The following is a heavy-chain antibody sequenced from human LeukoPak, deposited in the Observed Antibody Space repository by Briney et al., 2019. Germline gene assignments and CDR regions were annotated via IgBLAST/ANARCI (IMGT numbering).Heavy chain of an antibody. CDR1: GGSISSYY. V-gene: IGHV4-59*01. J-gene: IGHJ6*02. CDR3: AREVSAYGMDV. CDR2: IYYSGST. D-gene: IGHD1-14*01. Sequence: SETLSLTCTVSGGSISSYYWSWIRQPPGKGLEWIGYIYYSGSTNYNPSLKSRVAISVDTSKNQFSLKLSSVTAADTAVYYCAREVSAYGMDVWGQGTTVTVSS.